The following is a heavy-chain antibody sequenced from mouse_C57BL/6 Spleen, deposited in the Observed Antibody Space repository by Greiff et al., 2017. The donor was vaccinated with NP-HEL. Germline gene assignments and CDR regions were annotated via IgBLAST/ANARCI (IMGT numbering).Heavy chain of an antibody. D-gene: IGHD2-5*01. CDR3: APYSNAFAY. V-gene: IGHV1-59*01. Sequence: VQLQQPGAELVRPGTSVKLSCKASGYTLTSYCMHWVKQRPGQGLEWIGVIDPSDSYTNYNQKFKGKATLTVDTSSSTAYMQLSSLTSEDSAVYYCAPYSNAFAYWGQGTLVTVSA. CDR1: GYTLTSYC. J-gene: IGHJ3*01. CDR2: IDPSDSYT.